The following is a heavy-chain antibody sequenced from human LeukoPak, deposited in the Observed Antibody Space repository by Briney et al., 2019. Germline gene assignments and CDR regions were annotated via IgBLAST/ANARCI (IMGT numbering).Heavy chain of an antibody. Sequence: SETLSLTCTVSGGSISSYYWSWIRQPPGKGLEWIGYVYYSGTTNYNPSLKSRVIISVDTSKNQFSLKLSPVIAADTAVYYCARHLSGVTGYTYGRGIDYWGQGTLVTVSS. CDR2: VYYSGTT. CDR1: GGSISSYY. J-gene: IGHJ4*02. CDR3: ARHLSGVTGYTYGRGIDY. D-gene: IGHD5-18*01. V-gene: IGHV4-59*01.